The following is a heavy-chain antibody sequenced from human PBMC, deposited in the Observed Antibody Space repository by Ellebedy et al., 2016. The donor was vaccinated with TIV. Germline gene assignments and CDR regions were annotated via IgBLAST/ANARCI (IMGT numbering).Heavy chain of an antibody. CDR1: GGSISRSSSY. CDR2: IYYSGST. V-gene: IGHV4-39*01. CDR3: ARWFGELLNVRWFDP. J-gene: IGHJ5*02. D-gene: IGHD3-10*01. Sequence: SETLSLTCTVSGGSISRSSSYWGWIQQPPGKGLEWIGSIYYSGSTDYNPSLKSRVTISADTSKNQFSLRLSSVTAADTAVYYCARWFGELLNVRWFDPWGQGTLVTVSS.